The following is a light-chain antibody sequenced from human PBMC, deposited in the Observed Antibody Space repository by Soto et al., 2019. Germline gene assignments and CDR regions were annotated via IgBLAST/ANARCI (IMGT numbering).Light chain of an antibody. J-gene: IGKJ2*01. V-gene: IGKV3-11*01. CDR3: QQRSNWPRT. Sequence: EIALTQSPATLSLSPGERATLYCMASQSVSSYVAWYQQKPGQATRLLIYAASNRATDIPARFSGSGSGTDFTLTISSLEPEDFAVYYCQQRSNWPRTFGQGTKLEIK. CDR1: QSVSSY. CDR2: AAS.